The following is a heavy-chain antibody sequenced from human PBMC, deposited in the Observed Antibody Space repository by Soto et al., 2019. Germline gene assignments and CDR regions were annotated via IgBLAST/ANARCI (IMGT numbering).Heavy chain of an antibody. Sequence: GVSVKVCWKAPRGTFSSYAISWARHAPGQGLEWMGGIIPIFGTANYAQKFQGRVTITADESTSTAYMELSSLRSEDTAVYYCALVPDGSSSGYYYYGMDVWDKRTTVTVSS. J-gene: IGHJ6*04. CDR2: IIPIFGTA. CDR1: RGTFSSYA. D-gene: IGHD6-25*01. V-gene: IGHV1-69*13. CDR3: ALVPDGSSSGYYYYGMDV.